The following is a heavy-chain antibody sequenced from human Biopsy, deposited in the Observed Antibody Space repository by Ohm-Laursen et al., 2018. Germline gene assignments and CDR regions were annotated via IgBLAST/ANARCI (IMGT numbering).Heavy chain of an antibody. V-gene: IGHV1-69*06. CDR1: EGTFSNYG. CDR2: NIPILGTG. CDR3: ATKLTGYFHH. D-gene: IGHD3-9*01. Sequence: SVTVSCKSPEGTFSNYGANWVRQAPGHGLEWLGGNIPILGTGNYAQKFQDRVTAAADTSTSTATMELRSLRSDDTAVYYCATKLTGYFHHWGQGTLVIVSS. J-gene: IGHJ1*01.